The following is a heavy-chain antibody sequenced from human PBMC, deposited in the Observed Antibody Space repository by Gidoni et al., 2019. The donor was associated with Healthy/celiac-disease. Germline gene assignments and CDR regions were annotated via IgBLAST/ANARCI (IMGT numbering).Heavy chain of an antibody. Sequence: GFSFSSYDMHWVRQATGKGLEWVSAIGTAGDTYYPGSVKGRFTISRENAKNSLYLQMNSLRAGDTAVYYCARGDDSSGYWATNWYFDLWGRGTLVTVSS. V-gene: IGHV3-13*01. CDR2: IGTAGDT. CDR3: ARGDDSSGYWATNWYFDL. CDR1: GFSFSSYD. J-gene: IGHJ2*01. D-gene: IGHD3-22*01.